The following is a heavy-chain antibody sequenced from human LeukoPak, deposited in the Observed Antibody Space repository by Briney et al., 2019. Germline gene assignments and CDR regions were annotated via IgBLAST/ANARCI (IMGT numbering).Heavy chain of an antibody. CDR1: GGSFSGYY. CDR3: ARGPHQYCSGGSCYQFDY. Sequence: SETRSLTCAVYGGSFSGYYWSWIRQPPGEGLEWNGEINHIGSTNYNPSLKSRVTISVDTSKNQFSLKLSSVTAADTAVYYCARGPHQYCSGGSCYQFDYWGQGTLVTVSS. D-gene: IGHD2-15*01. J-gene: IGHJ4*02. CDR2: INHIGST. V-gene: IGHV4-34*01.